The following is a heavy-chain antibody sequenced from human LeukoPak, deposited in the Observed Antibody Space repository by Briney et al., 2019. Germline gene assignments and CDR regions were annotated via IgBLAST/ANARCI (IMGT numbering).Heavy chain of an antibody. V-gene: IGHV3-74*01. CDR3: ASLAAGNYYYYYMDV. CDR2: INSDGSST. J-gene: IGHJ6*03. Sequence: GGSLRLSCAASGFTFSSYSMNWVRQAPGKGLVWVSRINSDGSSTSYADSVKGRFTISGDNAKNTLYLQMNSLRAEDTAVYYCASLAAGNYYYYYMDVWGKGTTVTVSS. CDR1: GFTFSSYS. D-gene: IGHD6-13*01.